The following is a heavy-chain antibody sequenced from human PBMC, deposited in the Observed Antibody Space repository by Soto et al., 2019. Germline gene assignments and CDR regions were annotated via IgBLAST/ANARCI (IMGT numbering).Heavy chain of an antibody. J-gene: IGHJ6*02. CDR2: IRSKANSYAT. Sequence: EVQLVESGGGLVQPGGSLKLSCAASGFTFSGSAMHWVRQASGKGLEWVGRIRSKANSYATAYAASVKGRFTISRDDSKNTAYLQMNSLKTEDTAVYYCTRHQGCSSTSCYFTYYYGMDVWGQGTTVTVSS. CDR1: GFTFSGSA. CDR3: TRHQGCSSTSCYFTYYYGMDV. D-gene: IGHD2-2*01. V-gene: IGHV3-73*02.